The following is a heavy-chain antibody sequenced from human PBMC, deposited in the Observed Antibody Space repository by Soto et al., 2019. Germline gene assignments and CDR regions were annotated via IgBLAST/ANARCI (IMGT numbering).Heavy chain of an antibody. Sequence: GGSLRLSCAASGFMFSNYAMSWVRQAPGKGLEWFSAITDSGGDTYHADSVKGRFTISRDNSKNTLYLQMNSLRAEDTAVYYCAKGSHSSRHYYFDYWGQGTLVTVSS. CDR1: GFMFSNYA. D-gene: IGHD6-13*01. V-gene: IGHV3-23*01. J-gene: IGHJ4*02. CDR3: AKGSHSSRHYYFDY. CDR2: ITDSGGDT.